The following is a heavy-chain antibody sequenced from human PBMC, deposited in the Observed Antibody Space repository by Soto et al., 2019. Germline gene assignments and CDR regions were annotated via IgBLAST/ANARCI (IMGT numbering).Heavy chain of an antibody. J-gene: IGHJ6*02. CDR2: IIPIFGTA. V-gene: IGHV1-69*13. D-gene: IGHD6-6*01. CDR3: ARASGYSSSSSPPYYYYGMDV. CDR1: GVTFSSYA. Sequence: GASVKVSCKASGVTFSSYAISWVRQAPGQGLEWMGGIIPIFGTANYAQKFQGRVTITADESTSTAYMELSSLRSEDTAVYYCARASGYSSSSSPPYYYYGMDVWGQGTTVTVSS.